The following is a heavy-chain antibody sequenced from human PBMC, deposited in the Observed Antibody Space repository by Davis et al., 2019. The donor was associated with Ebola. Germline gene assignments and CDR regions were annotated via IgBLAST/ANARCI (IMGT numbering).Heavy chain of an antibody. CDR1: GGSISSYY. CDR2: MYYSGST. J-gene: IGHJ4*02. V-gene: IGHV4-59*12. Sequence: SETLSLTCSVSGGSISSYYWSWIRQSPGKGLEWIGYMYYSGSTNYNPSLKSRVTISVDTSKNQFSLKLSSVTAADTAVYYCARGRRYSYGPPRYWGQGTLVTVSS. D-gene: IGHD5-18*01. CDR3: ARGRRYSYGPPRY.